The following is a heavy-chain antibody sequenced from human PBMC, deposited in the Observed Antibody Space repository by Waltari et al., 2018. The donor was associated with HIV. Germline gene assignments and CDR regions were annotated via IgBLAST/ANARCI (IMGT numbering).Heavy chain of an antibody. J-gene: IGHJ6*02. D-gene: IGHD1-26*01. CDR3: ARESATSPRYAMDV. CDR2: IKQDGSEK. V-gene: IGHV3-7*01. Sequence: EVHLVESGGTLVQPGGSLRLSCAASGFACSSCWRSWVRQAPGKGLEWVANIKQDGSEKNYVASMKGRFTISRDNAKNSLYLQMNSLRVEDTAVYYCARESATSPRYAMDVWGQGTTVTVSS. CDR1: GFACSSCW.